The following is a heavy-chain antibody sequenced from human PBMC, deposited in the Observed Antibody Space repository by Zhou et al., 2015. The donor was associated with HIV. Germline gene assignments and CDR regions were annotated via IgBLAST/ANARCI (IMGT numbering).Heavy chain of an antibody. J-gene: IGHJ4*02. D-gene: IGHD3-10*01. CDR1: GYTFTGYY. CDR2: MSPKSGNT. V-gene: IGHV1-8*02. CDR3: ARGYGSGRDY. Sequence: QVQLVQSGAEVKKPGASVKVSCKASGYTFTGYYMHWVRQAPGQGLEWMGWMSPKSGNTGYTQKFQGRVTMTRNTSISTAYMELRRLRSDDTAVYYCARGYGSGRDYWGQGTLVTVSS.